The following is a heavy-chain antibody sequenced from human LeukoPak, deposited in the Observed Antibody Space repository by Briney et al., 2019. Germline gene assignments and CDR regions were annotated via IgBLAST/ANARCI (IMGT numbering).Heavy chain of an antibody. CDR3: AKGGLDDAFDI. Sequence: PGRSLRLSCAASGFTFDDYAMHWVRQAPGKGLEWVSGISWNSGSIGYADSVKGRFTISRDNAKNSLYLQMNCLRAEDMALYYCAKGGLDDAFDIWGQGTMVTVSS. CDR1: GFTFDDYA. D-gene: IGHD3-16*01. J-gene: IGHJ3*02. V-gene: IGHV3-9*03. CDR2: ISWNSGSI.